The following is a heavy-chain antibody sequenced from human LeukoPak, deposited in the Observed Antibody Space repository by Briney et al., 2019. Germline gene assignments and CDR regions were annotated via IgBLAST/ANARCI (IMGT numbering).Heavy chain of an antibody. CDR2: ISTSSSFI. Sequence: GGSLRLSCAASEFTFSSSSMNWVRQAPGQGLEWDSSISTSSSFIYADSVTVRFSISIANATNILYLQISSLRLKDTAINYYARGECGGTNCYDVLCDYWGQRTLVSVSS. J-gene: IGHJ4*02. CDR3: ARGECGGTNCYDVLCDY. V-gene: IGHV3-21*01. CDR1: EFTFSSSS. D-gene: IGHD2-2*01.